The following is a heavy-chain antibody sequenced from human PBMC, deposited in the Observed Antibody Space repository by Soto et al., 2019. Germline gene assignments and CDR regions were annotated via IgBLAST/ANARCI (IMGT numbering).Heavy chain of an antibody. V-gene: IGHV1-8*01. CDR3: ARVNYGSGSYYYYYYYYMDV. J-gene: IGHJ6*03. D-gene: IGHD3-10*01. CDR2: MNPNSGNT. Sequence: QVQLVQSGAEVKKPGASVKVSCKASGYTFTSYDINWVRQATGQGLEWMGWMNPNSGNTGYAQKFQGRVTMTRNTSIITAYMELSSLRSEDTAVYYCARVNYGSGSYYYYYYYYMDVWGKGTTVTVSS. CDR1: GYTFTSYD.